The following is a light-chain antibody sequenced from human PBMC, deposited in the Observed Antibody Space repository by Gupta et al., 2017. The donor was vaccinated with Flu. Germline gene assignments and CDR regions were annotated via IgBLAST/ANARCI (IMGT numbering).Light chain of an antibody. CDR2: RVS. CDR3: MQGTHWPT. V-gene: IGKV2-30*02. J-gene: IGKJ1*01. Sequence: DFVMTQSPLSLPVTLGQAASISCRSSQSLVHRNGNTYLTWFQQRPGQSPRRLIYRVSNRDSGVPDRFSGSGSGTDFTLKISRVEAEDVGVYYCMQGTHWPTFGQGTKVEIK. CDR1: QSLVHRNGNTY.